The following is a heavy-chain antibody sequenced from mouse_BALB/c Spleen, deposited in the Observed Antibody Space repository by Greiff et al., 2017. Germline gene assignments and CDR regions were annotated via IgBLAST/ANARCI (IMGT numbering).Heavy chain of an antibody. CDR2: IDPANGNT. Sequence: VQLQQSGAELVKPGASVKLSCTASGFNIKDTYMHWVKQRPEQGLEWIGRIDPANGNTKYDPKFQGKATITADTSSNTAYLQLSSLTSEDTAVYYCAREALYYGNPRFDYWGQGTTLTVSS. J-gene: IGHJ2*01. D-gene: IGHD2-1*01. CDR1: GFNIKDTY. V-gene: IGHV14-3*02. CDR3: AREALYYGNPRFDY.